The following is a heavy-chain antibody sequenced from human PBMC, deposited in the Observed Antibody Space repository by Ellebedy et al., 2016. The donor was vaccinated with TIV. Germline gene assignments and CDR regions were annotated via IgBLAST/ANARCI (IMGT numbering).Heavy chain of an antibody. V-gene: IGHV3-11*01. CDR2: ISSSGSTI. CDR1: GFTFSDYY. CDR3: ARDRGGSYSPVDY. J-gene: IGHJ4*02. D-gene: IGHD1-26*01. Sequence: GGSLRLSXAASGFTFSDYYMSWIRQAPGKGLEWVSYISSSGSTIYYADSVKGRFTISRDNAKNSLYLQMNSLRAEDTVVYYCARDRGGSYSPVDYWGQGTLVTVSS.